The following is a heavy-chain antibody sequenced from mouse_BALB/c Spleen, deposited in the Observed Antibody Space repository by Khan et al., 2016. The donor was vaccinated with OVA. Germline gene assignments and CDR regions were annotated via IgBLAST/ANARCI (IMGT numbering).Heavy chain of an antibody. J-gene: IGHJ4*01. CDR2: IWSDGST. Sequence: QVQLKQSGPGLVAPSQSLSITCTVSGFSLTNYGIHWVRQPPGKGLEWLVVIWSDGSTTYNSALKSRLTISKGNSKSQVFLKMNSLQTDDTAVYFCARQPYYHYNSMDYWGQGTLVTVSA. CDR3: ARQPYYHYNSMDY. V-gene: IGHV2-6-1*01. CDR1: GFSLTNYG. D-gene: IGHD2-10*01.